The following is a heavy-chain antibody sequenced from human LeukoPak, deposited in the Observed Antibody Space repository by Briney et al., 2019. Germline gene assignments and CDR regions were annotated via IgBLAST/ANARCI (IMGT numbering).Heavy chain of an antibody. CDR3: ARDAHYGSGSSFDF. J-gene: IGHJ4*02. CDR2: IIPIFGTV. CDR1: GGTFSNYA. D-gene: IGHD3-10*01. V-gene: IGHV1-69*01. Sequence: SVKVSCKASGGTFSNYAVSWVRQAPGQGLEWMGEIIPIFGTVNYAQKFQGRVTITADESTSTAYLDLSSLRSEDTAVYYCARDAHYGSGSSFDFWGQGTLVTVSS.